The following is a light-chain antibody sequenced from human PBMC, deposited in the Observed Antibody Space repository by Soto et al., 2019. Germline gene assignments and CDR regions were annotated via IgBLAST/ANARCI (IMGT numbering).Light chain of an antibody. J-gene: IGKJ1*01. V-gene: IGKV1-5*01. Sequence: DIQMNQSPSTLYASVGDRVTITCRASQTISSWLAWYQQKPGKAPDLMIFEASSLESGVPPRFSGSGSGTEFTLTISSLQPDDFATYYCQQYNTPTWTFGQGTEVVIK. CDR1: QTISSW. CDR3: QQYNTPTWT. CDR2: EAS.